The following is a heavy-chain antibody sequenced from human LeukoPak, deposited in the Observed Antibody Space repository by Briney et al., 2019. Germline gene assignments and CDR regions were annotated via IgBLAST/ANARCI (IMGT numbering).Heavy chain of an antibody. CDR2: ISSNGGST. V-gene: IGHV3-64*01. D-gene: IGHD7-27*01. CDR1: GFTFSSYS. CDR3: ARDGDGNYFDY. J-gene: IGHJ4*02. Sequence: QPGGSRRLSCAASGFTFSSYSMHWVRQAPGKGLEYVSAISSNGGSTYYANSVKGRFTISRDNSKNTLYIQMGSLRAEDMAVYYCARDGDGNYFDYWGQGTLVTVSS.